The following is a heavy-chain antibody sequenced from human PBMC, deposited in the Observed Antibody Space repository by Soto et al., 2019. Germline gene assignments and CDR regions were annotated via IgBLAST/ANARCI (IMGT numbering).Heavy chain of an antibody. CDR3: AKHEGYCSTTTCSNFDY. V-gene: IGHV5-51*01. D-gene: IGHD2-2*01. J-gene: IGHJ4*02. CDR1: GFTFTSYW. Sequence: LKISCKGSGFTFTSYWIAWVRQMPGKGLEWMGIIYPGDSDSSYSPSFQGQVTISADKSINTAYLHWSSLKASDTAIYYCAKHEGYCSTTTCSNFDYWGQGTLVTVSS. CDR2: IYPGDSDS.